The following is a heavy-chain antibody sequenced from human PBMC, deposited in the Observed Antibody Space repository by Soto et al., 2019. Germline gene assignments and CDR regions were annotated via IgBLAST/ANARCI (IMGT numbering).Heavy chain of an antibody. V-gene: IGHV4-31*03. CDR3: ARADLTYGDYGLWYYDY. D-gene: IGHD4-17*01. CDR2: IYYSGST. J-gene: IGHJ4*02. CDR1: GDSISSGGYY. Sequence: QVQLQESGPGLVKPSQTLSLTCTVSGDSISSGGYYWNWIRQHPGKGLEWIGYIYYSGSTSYNPSLRSRVTISVDPSKKQFSLKLTSVTAADTAVYYCARADLTYGDYGLWYYDYWGQGTLVTVSS.